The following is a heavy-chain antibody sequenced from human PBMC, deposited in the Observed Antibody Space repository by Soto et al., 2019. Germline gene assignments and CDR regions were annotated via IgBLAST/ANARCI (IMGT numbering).Heavy chain of an antibody. CDR2: IYVTGAV. V-gene: IGHV4-31*03. D-gene: IGHD2-21*01. Sequence: SETLSLTCSVSGAAPNSGNYYWSWIRQVPGKGLEWIGHIYVTGAVDYNPSLRDRITISQDTSERQFSLNLRLVTAADTAVYYCARLRIATNNYKWFDPWGQGTLVTVSS. CDR3: ARLRIATNNYKWFDP. J-gene: IGHJ5*02. CDR1: GAAPNSGNYY.